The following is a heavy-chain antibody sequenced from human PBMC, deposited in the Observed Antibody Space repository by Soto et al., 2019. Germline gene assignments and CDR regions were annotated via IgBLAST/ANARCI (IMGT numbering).Heavy chain of an antibody. CDR2: IYVTGAV. V-gene: IGHV4-31*03. D-gene: IGHD2-21*01. Sequence: SETLSLTCSVSGAAPNSGNYYWSWIRQVPGKGLEWIGHIYVTGAVDYNPSLRDRITISQDTSERQFSLNLRLVTAADTAVYYCARLRIATNNYKWFDPWGQGTLVTVSS. CDR3: ARLRIATNNYKWFDP. J-gene: IGHJ5*02. CDR1: GAAPNSGNYY.